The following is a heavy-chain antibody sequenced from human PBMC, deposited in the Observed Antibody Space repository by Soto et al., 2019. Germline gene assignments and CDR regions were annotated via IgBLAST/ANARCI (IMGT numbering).Heavy chain of an antibody. J-gene: IGHJ4*02. CDR3: AHGSCSSADCYPNPYLDC. CDR2: IYWDDDE. Sequence: QITLKESGPTLVKPTQTLTLTCTFSGFSLSTTAEGVGWIRQPPGKALEWLALIYWDDDERYSPSLKSRLTITKDTSKNQVVLTMTNVDPVDTATYYCAHGSCSSADCYPNPYLDCGGQGILVTVSS. V-gene: IGHV2-5*02. D-gene: IGHD2-2*01. CDR1: GFSLSTTAEG.